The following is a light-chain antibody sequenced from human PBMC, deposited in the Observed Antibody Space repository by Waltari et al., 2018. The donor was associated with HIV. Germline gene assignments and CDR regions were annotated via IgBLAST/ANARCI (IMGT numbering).Light chain of an antibody. CDR3: STWDDSLNEWV. V-gene: IGLV1-44*01. CDR1: SSTLGDSP. Sequence: QSVLSQPPSASGTPGQRVTIPSPGSSSTLGDSPVNWYRQVPGTAPQVLIYSNNQRPSGVPDRFSGSKSGTSVSLAISGLQSEDEADYYCSTWDDSLNEWVFGGGTKLTVL. CDR2: SNN. J-gene: IGLJ2*01.